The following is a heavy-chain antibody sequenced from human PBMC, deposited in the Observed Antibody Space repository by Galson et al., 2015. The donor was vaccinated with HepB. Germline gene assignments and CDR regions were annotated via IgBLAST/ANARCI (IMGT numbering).Heavy chain of an antibody. J-gene: IGHJ3*02. V-gene: IGHV3-30*02. Sequence: SLRLSCAASGFSFRSYGMHWVRQAPGKGLEWVAFIRSDGSDQYYADSVKGRFTISTDNSKNTLLLQMNSLRAEGTAVYYCAKDYADFDIWGQGTMVTVSS. D-gene: IGHD2-2*01. CDR1: GFSFRSYG. CDR2: IRSDGSDQ. CDR3: AKDYADFDI.